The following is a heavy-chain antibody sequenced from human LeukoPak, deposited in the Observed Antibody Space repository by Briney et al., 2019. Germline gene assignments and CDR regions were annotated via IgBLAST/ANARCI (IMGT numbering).Heavy chain of an antibody. J-gene: IGHJ4*02. Sequence: GGSLRLSYGASGFSFSTYGMHWVRQAPGKGLEWVALIWNAGTNTYYADSVKGRFTISRDNSKNTLYLQMNSLRAEDTAVYYCVGDTPPGGDYYFDYWGQGTLVIVSS. CDR1: GFSFSTYG. V-gene: IGHV3-33*01. D-gene: IGHD3-16*01. CDR3: VGDTPPGGDYYFDY. CDR2: IWNAGTNT.